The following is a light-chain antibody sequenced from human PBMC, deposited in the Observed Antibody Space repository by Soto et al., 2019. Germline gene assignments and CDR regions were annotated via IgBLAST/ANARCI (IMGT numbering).Light chain of an antibody. CDR1: SSDVGSDYL. Sequence: QSVLTQPASVSGSPGQSITISCTGTSSDVGSDYLVSWYQQHPGTAPKLIIYEGTKRPSGVSDRFSGSRSGNTASLTISGLHTEDEGDYFCCSYGDFRTSWVFVGGTKLTVL. J-gene: IGLJ3*02. CDR3: CSYGDFRTSWV. CDR2: EGT. V-gene: IGLV2-23*01.